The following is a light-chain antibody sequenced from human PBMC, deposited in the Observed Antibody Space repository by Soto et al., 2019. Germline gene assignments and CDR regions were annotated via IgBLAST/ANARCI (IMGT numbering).Light chain of an antibody. CDR3: MQALQKPST. CDR2: LGS. V-gene: IGKV2-28*01. J-gene: IGKJ1*01. Sequence: QKPGQSPQLLIYLGSNRASGVPDRFSCSGSGTEYTLNIRRVEAEDVVVYYCMQALQKPSTFGQGTKVDIK.